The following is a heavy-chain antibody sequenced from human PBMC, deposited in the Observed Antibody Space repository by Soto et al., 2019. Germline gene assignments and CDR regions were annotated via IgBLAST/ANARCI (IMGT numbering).Heavy chain of an antibody. Sequence: SETLSLTCAVSGVSLTSGNWWTWVRQSPQRGLEYIGEIFHDGTANYYPSFERRVAMSVGTSRNQFSLKLTSVTAADTAVYFCARLVYDTRLNYMYFDFWGPGTLVTVSS. J-gene: IGHJ4*02. D-gene: IGHD3-10*01. CDR2: IFHDGTA. CDR1: GVSLTSGNW. CDR3: ARLVYDTRLNYMYFDF. V-gene: IGHV4-4*02.